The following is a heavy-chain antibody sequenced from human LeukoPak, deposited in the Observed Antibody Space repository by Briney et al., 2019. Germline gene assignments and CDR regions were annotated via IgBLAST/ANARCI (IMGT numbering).Heavy chain of an antibody. CDR2: IRYDGSNK. CDR1: GFTFSSYG. V-gene: IGHV3-30*02. CDR3: AKGDGIVVVPAAIGPDY. D-gene: IGHD2-2*01. J-gene: IGHJ4*02. Sequence: GGSLRLSCAASGFTFSSYGMHWVRQAPGKGLEWVAFIRYDGSNKYYADSVKGRFTISRDNSKNTLYLQMNSLRAEDTAVYYCAKGDGIVVVPAAIGPDYWGQGTLVTVSS.